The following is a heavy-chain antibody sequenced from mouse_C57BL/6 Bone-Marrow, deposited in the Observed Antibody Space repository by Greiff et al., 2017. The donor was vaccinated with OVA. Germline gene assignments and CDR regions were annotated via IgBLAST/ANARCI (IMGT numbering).Heavy chain of an antibody. D-gene: IGHD1-1*01. Sequence: EVMLVESAGGLVQPGRSMKLSCTASGFTFSDYYMAWVRQVPEKGLEWVANINYDGSSTYYLDSLKSRFIISRDNAKNILYLQMSSLKSEDTATYYCARAYGSSYRYFDVWGTGTTVTVSS. CDR3: ARAYGSSYRYFDV. CDR2: INYDGSST. J-gene: IGHJ1*03. V-gene: IGHV5-16*01. CDR1: GFTFSDYY.